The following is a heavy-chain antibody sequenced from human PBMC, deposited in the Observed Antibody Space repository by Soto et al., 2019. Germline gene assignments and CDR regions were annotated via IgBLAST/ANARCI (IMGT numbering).Heavy chain of an antibody. D-gene: IGHD1-1*01. CDR2: ISGSGDST. Sequence: PGGSLRLSCAASGITFSSYAMNWVRQAPGKGLEWVSVISGSGDSTYYADSVKGRFTISRDNSKNTLYLQMNSLRVDDTAVYYCAREIVTTGEYYFDSWGLGTLVTVSS. V-gene: IGHV3-23*01. CDR1: GITFSSYA. J-gene: IGHJ4*02. CDR3: AREIVTTGEYYFDS.